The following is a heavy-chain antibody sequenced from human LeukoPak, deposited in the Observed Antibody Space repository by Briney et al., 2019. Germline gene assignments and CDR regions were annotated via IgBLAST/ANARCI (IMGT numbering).Heavy chain of an antibody. CDR3: ARAATEFEFDY. CDR1: GFTFSSYG. Sequence: GGSLRRSCAASGFTFSSYGMHWVRQAPGKGLEWVAVIWYDGSNKYYADSVKGRFTISRDNSKNTLYLQMNSLRAEDTAVYYCARAATEFEFDYWGQGTLVTVSS. CDR2: IWYDGSNK. V-gene: IGHV3-33*01. J-gene: IGHJ4*02. D-gene: IGHD3-10*01.